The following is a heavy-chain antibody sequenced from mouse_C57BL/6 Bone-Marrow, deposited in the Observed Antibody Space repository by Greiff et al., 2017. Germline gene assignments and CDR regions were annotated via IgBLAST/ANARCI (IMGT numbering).Heavy chain of an antibody. V-gene: IGHV1-81*01. J-gene: IGHJ3*01. D-gene: IGHD3-2*02. CDR3: APRQLRLFAY. Sequence: LQQPLSYLSIPCASFKLSCKASGYTFTSYGISWVKQRTGQGLEWIGEIYPRSGNTYYNEKFKGKATLTADKSSSTAYMELRSLTSEDSAVYFCAPRQLRLFAYWGQGTLVTVSA. CDR2: IYPRSGNT. CDR1: GYTFTSYG.